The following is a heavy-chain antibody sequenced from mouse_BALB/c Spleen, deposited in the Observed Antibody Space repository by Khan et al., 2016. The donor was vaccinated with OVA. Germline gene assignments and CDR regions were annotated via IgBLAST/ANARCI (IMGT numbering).Heavy chain of an antibody. CDR2: ITSGGSYT. V-gene: IGHV5-6-4*01. D-gene: IGHD1-1*01. CDR1: GFAFSSYS. Sequence: EVELVESGGGLVKPGGSLKLSCAASGFAFSSYSMSWVRQTPEKRLEWVATITSGGSYTYYPDSVKGRFTISRDNAKNTLYLQLSSLKSEDTAMYYCTRGRSYNGSSFYLDYWGQGTTVTVSS. J-gene: IGHJ2*01. CDR3: TRGRSYNGSSFYLDY.